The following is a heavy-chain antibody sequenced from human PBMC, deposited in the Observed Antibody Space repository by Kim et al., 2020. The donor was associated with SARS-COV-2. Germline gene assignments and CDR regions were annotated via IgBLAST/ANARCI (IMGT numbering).Heavy chain of an antibody. J-gene: IGHJ4*02. Sequence: GESLKISCKGSGYSFTSYWIGWVRQMPGKGLEWMGIIYPGDSDTRYSPSFQGHVTISADKSISTAYLQWSSLKASDTAMYYCARRGAACTNGVCYKSGFDYWGQGTLVTVSS. CDR3: ARRGAACTNGVCYKSGFDY. CDR1: GYSFTSYW. V-gene: IGHV5-51*01. D-gene: IGHD2-8*01. CDR2: IYPGDSDT.